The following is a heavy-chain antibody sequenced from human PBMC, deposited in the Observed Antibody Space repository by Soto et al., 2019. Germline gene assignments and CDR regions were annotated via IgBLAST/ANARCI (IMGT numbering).Heavy chain of an antibody. CDR3: ARDGLSSYSNYVVYYGMDV. D-gene: IGHD4-4*01. V-gene: IGHV1-18*04. CDR2: ISAYNGNT. Sequence: QVQLVQSGAEVKKPGASVKVSCKASGYTSTSYGISWVRQAPGQGLEWMGWISAYNGNTNYAQKLQGRVTMTTDTSTSTAYMELRSLRSDDTAVYYCARDGLSSYSNYVVYYGMDVWGQGTTVTVSS. J-gene: IGHJ6*02. CDR1: GYTSTSYG.